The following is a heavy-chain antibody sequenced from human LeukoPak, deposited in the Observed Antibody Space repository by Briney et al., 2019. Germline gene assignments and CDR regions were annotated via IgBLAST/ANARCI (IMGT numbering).Heavy chain of an antibody. D-gene: IGHD1-7*01. J-gene: IGHJ4*02. CDR3: ARANWNYEIFDY. CDR2: IYHSGTT. Sequence: SETLSLTCTVSGGSIISSSYNWGWIRQPPGKGLEWIGTIYHSGTTYYNPSFESRVAISVDTSKNQFSLKLSSVTAADTAVYYCARANWNYEIFDYWGQGTLVTVSS. CDR1: GGSIISSSYN. V-gene: IGHV4-39*01.